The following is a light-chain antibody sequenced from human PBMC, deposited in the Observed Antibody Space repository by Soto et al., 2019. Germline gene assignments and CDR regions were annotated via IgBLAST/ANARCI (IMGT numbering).Light chain of an antibody. J-gene: IGKJ4*01. CDR3: QQYGSSPPLT. V-gene: IGKV3-20*01. CDR1: QSVSSGH. Sequence: EIVLTQSPGTLSLSPGERATLSCRASQSVSSGHLAWYQQKPGQAPRLIIYDASTRATGIPDRFSGSGSGTDFTLTISRLEPEEFAVFYCQQYGSSPPLTFGGGTKVEI. CDR2: DAS.